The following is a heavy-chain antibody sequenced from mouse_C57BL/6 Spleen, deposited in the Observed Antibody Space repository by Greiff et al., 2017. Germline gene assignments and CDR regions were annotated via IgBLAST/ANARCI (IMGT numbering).Heavy chain of an antibody. D-gene: IGHD2-1*01. J-gene: IGHJ2*01. V-gene: IGHV3-6*01. CDR2: ISYDGSN. Sequence: EVQLQQSGPGLVKPSQSLSLTCSVTGYSITSGYYWNWIRQFPGNKLEWRGYISYDGSNNYNPSLKNRISITRDTSKNQFFLKLNSVTTEDTATYDCAGDYGNSDYWGQGTTLTVSS. CDR3: AGDYGNSDY. CDR1: GYSITSGYY.